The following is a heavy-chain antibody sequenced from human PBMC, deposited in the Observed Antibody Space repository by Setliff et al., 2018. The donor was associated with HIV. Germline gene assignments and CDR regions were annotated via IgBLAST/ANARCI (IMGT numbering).Heavy chain of an antibody. CDR1: GYSFTNYW. CDR3: ATSDYGGDSGHFQH. CDR2: IWPDDSET. D-gene: IGHD2-21*02. Sequence: GESLKISCKASGYSFTNYWVGWVRQLPSNGLEWMGLIWPDDSETRYSPSFQGQVTISAGKSISTAYLQWSSLKASDTAMYFCATSDYGGDSGHFQHWGQGTLVTVSS. J-gene: IGHJ1*01. V-gene: IGHV5-51*01.